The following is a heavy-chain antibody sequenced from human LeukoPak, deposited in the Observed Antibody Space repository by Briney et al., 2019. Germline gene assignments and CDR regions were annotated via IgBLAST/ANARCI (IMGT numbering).Heavy chain of an antibody. V-gene: IGHV4-34*01. D-gene: IGHD4/OR15-4a*01. CDR1: GGSFSGYY. J-gene: IGHJ1*01. Sequence: SETLSLACAVYGGSFSGYYWSWIRQPPGKGLEWIGEINHSGSTNYNPSLKSRVTISVDTSKNQFSLKLSSVTAADTAVYYCARVVGRARSGYFQHWGQGTLVTVSS. CDR2: INHSGST. CDR3: ARVVGRARSGYFQH.